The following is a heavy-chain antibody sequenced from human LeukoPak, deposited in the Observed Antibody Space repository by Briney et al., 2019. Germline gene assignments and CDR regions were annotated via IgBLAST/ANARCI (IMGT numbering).Heavy chain of an antibody. CDR3: ARLAAPPHAFDI. CDR1: GYTFTSYY. J-gene: IGHJ3*02. V-gene: IGHV1-46*01. CDR2: INPSGGST. Sequence: ASVTVSCKASGYTFTSYYMHWVRQAPGQGLEWMGIINPSGGSTSYAQKFQGRVTMTRDMSTSTVYMELSSLRSEDTAVYYCARLAAPPHAFDIWGQGTMVTVSS. D-gene: IGHD6-25*01.